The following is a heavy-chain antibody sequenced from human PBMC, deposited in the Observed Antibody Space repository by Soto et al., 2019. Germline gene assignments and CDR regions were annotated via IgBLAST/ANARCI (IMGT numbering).Heavy chain of an antibody. D-gene: IGHD4-17*01. CDR2: IVVGSGNT. Sequence: GAPGKVSCKASGFTFSSSGMQWVRQARGQRLEWIGWIVVGSGNTNYAQKFQERVTITRDMSTSTAYMELSSLRSEDTAVYYCAAVSGGDNWFDPWGQGTLVTVSS. J-gene: IGHJ5*02. V-gene: IGHV1-58*02. CDR3: AAVSGGDNWFDP. CDR1: GFTFSSSG.